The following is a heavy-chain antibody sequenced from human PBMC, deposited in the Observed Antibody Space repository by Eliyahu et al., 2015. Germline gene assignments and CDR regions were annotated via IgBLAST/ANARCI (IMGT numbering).Heavy chain of an antibody. V-gene: IGHV3-23*01. D-gene: IGHD3-3*01. CDR1: GFTFXSYA. J-gene: IGHJ4*02. Sequence: EVQLLESGGGLVQPGGSLRLSCAASGFTFXSYAMXWVRQAPGKGLGXVSAISGSGGSTYYADSVKGRFTISRDNSKNTLYLQMNSLRAEDTAVYYCAKGTRFLEWLSFPRGDYFDYWGQGTLVTVSS. CDR3: AKGTRFLEWLSFPRGDYFDY. CDR2: ISGSGGST.